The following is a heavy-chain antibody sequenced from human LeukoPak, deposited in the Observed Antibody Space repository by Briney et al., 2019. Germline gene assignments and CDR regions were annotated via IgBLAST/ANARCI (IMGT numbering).Heavy chain of an antibody. CDR2: MNPNSGNT. CDR3: ARFYCSSTSCYYFDY. V-gene: IGHV1-8*01. Sequence: ASVKVSCKASGYTFTSYDINWERQATGQGLEWMGWMNPNSGNTGYAQKFQGRVTMTRNTSISTAYMELSSLRSEDTAVYYCARFYCSSTSCYYFDYWGQGTLVTVSS. D-gene: IGHD2-2*01. J-gene: IGHJ4*02. CDR1: GYTFTSYD.